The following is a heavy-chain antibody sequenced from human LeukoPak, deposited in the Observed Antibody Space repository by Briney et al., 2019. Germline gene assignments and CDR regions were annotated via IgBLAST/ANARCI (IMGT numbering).Heavy chain of an antibody. CDR1: GYSISSGYY. CDR3: ARLGRYCSGSTCYPTNFGN. D-gene: IGHD2-15*01. J-gene: IGHJ4*02. Sequence: SETLSLTCVVSGYSISSGYYSGWIRQPPGKGLEWIGSISHSADTYYNPSLRSRVTISEDTSKNQFSLNLSSVTAADTAVYYCARLGRYCSGSTCYPTNFGNWGQGTLVTVSS. CDR2: ISHSADT. V-gene: IGHV4-38-2*01.